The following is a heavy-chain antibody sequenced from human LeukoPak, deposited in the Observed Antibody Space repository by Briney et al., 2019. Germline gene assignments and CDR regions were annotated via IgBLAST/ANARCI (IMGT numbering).Heavy chain of an antibody. CDR1: GGSISSGGYY. CDR2: IYYSGST. D-gene: IGHD3-10*01. J-gene: IGHJ4*02. V-gene: IGHV4-31*03. CDR3: ARGSYMVRGVINPFFLDF. Sequence: SQTLSLTCTVSGGSISSGGYYWSWIRQHPGKGPEWIGYIYYSGSTYCNPSLKSRITMSVDSSKNQFSLKLTSVTAADTAVYFCARGSYMVRGVINPFFLDFWGQGTLVTVSS.